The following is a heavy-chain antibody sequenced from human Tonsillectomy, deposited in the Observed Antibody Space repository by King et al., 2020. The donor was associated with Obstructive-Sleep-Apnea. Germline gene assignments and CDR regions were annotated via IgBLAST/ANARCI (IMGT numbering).Heavy chain of an antibody. D-gene: IGHD6-19*01. CDR2: ISWNSDNI. CDR1: GFSFDDYA. CDR3: EKXGGSGWYSLSSYFDY. J-gene: IGHJ4*02. Sequence: VQLVESGGGLVQPGRSLRLSCAASGFSFDDYAMHWVRQAPGKGLEWVSGISWNSDNIDYADSVKGRFTISRDNAKNSLYLQMNSLRAEDTALYFCEKXGGSGWYSLSSYFDYWGQGTLVTVSS. V-gene: IGHV3-9*01.